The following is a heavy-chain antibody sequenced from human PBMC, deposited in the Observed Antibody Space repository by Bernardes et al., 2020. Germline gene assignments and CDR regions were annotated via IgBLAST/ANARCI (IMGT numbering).Heavy chain of an antibody. CDR1: GFTFSNYA. CDR3: AKGYYEFWSGYWGGWLDP. J-gene: IGHJ5*02. Sequence: GGSLRLSCAASGFTFSNYAMTWVRQAPGKGLEWVSTISGSGDNTYHADSVKGRFTISRDNSENTLYLQMNILRTEDTALYYCAKGYYEFWSGYWGGWLDPWGQGTLVTVSS. D-gene: IGHD3-3*01. CDR2: ISGSGDNT. V-gene: IGHV3-23*01.